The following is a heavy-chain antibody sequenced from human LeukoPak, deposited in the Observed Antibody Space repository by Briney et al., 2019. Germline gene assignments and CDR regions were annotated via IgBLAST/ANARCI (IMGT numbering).Heavy chain of an antibody. CDR3: SKVYIFTGPNHF. V-gene: IGHV3-23*01. CDR1: GFTFSSYA. D-gene: IGHD3-9*01. CDR2: ISGSGSST. Sequence: GGSLRLSCAASGFTFSSYAMSWVRQAPGKGLEWVSSISGSGSSTYYADSVKGRFTISRDNSKNTQYLQMNSLRDCDKAVHYFSKVYIFTGPNHFWGQGTPVTVSS. J-gene: IGHJ4*02.